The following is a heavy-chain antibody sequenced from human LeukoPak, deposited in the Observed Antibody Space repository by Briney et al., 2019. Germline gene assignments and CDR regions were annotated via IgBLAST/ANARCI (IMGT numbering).Heavy chain of an antibody. CDR3: ARGGRTSIDWFDP. V-gene: IGHV4-59*11. CDR1: VGSISGHY. Sequence: SETLSLTCTFSVGSISGHYWNWFRQPPGKGLEWIGYIHYSGSTNYNPSLKSRVTISIDTPKNQFSLKPTSVTAADTAVYYCARGGRTSIDWFDPWGQGTLVTVSS. CDR2: IHYSGST. J-gene: IGHJ5*02. D-gene: IGHD1-1*01.